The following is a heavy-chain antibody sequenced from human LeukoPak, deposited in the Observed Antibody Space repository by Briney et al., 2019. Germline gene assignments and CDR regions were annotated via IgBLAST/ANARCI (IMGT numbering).Heavy chain of an antibody. CDR3: AKDVGSWSRGAFDY. Sequence: GGSLRLSCAASGFTFSNYAMSWVRQAPGKGLEWVSAISGSGGSTHYADSVKGRLTISRDNSKNTLYLQMNSLRAEDTALYYCAKDVGSWSRGAFDYWGQGTLVTVSS. CDR2: ISGSGGST. D-gene: IGHD6-13*01. CDR1: GFTFSNYA. J-gene: IGHJ4*02. V-gene: IGHV3-23*01.